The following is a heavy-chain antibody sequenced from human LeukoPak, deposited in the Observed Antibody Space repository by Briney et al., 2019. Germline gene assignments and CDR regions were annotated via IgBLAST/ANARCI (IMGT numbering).Heavy chain of an antibody. J-gene: IGHJ4*02. Sequence: GGSLRLSCAASGFTFSSYALSWVRQAPGKGLEWVSGISGSGGSTYYADFVKGRFTISRDNSKNTLYLQMDSLRAEDTAVYYCAKGLGKATVTPLGYWGQGTLVTVSS. CDR1: GFTFSSYA. D-gene: IGHD4-17*01. V-gene: IGHV3-23*01. CDR2: ISGSGGST. CDR3: AKGLGKATVTPLGY.